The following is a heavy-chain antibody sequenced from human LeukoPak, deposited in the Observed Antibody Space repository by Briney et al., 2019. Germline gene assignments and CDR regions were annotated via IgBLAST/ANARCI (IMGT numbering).Heavy chain of an antibody. D-gene: IGHD3-3*01. CDR2: ISYSGSI. J-gene: IGHJ4*02. CDR1: GGSISSYY. Sequence: SETLSLTCTVSGGSISSYYWSWIRQPPGKGLEWIGYISYSGSINYNPSLKSRVTISLDTSKNQFSLKLSSVTAADTAVYYCTRAGDDFWSARKYFDYWGQGALVTVSS. CDR3: TRAGDDFWSARKYFDY. V-gene: IGHV4-59*01.